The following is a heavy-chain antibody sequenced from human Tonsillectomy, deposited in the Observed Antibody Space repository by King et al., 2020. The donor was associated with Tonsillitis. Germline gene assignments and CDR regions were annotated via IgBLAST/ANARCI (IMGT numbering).Heavy chain of an antibody. CDR3: ARDTSYYPDKVSGSGSYSQDAYYYVMDV. CDR1: GYTFTSYY. Sequence: QLVQSGAEVKKPGASVKVSCKASGYTFTSYYISWVRQAPGQGLEWMGWISAYSGNTNYAQKLQGRVTMTTDTSTSTAYMDLRSLRSDDTAVYYCARDTSYYPDKVSGSGSYSQDAYYYVMDVWGQGTTVTVSS. J-gene: IGHJ6*02. D-gene: IGHD3-10*01. CDR2: ISAYSGNT. V-gene: IGHV1-18*04.